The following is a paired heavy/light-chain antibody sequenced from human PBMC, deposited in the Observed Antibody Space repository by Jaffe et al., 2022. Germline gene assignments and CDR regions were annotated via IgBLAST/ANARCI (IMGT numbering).Heavy chain of an antibody. CDR2: ISSSSSYI. Sequence: EVQLVESGGGLVKPGGSLRLSCAASGFTFSSYSMNWVRQAPGKGLEWVSSISSSSSYIYYADSVKGRFTISRDNAKNSLYLQMNSLRAEDTAVYYCARVKLWRDYRFSEGKVYYMDVWGKGTTVTVSS. J-gene: IGHJ6*03. V-gene: IGHV3-21*01. CDR1: GFTFSSYS. D-gene: IGHD4-4*01. CDR3: ARVKLWRDYRFSEGKVYYMDV.
Light chain of an antibody. Sequence: EIVLTQSPGTLSLSPGERATLSCRASQSVSSSYLAWYQQKPGQAPRLLIYGASSRATGIPDRFSGSGSGTDFTLTISRLEPEDFAVYYCQQYGSSPPFTFGPGTKVDIK. J-gene: IGKJ3*01. CDR3: QQYGSSPPFT. CDR1: QSVSSSY. V-gene: IGKV3-20*01. CDR2: GAS.